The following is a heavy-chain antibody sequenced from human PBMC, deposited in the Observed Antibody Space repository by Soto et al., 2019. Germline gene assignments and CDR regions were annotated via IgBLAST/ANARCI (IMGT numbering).Heavy chain of an antibody. Sequence: SETLSLTCTVSGYSISSGYYWGWIRQPPGKGLEWIGSIYHSGSTYYNPSLKSRVTISVDTSKNQFSLKLSSVTAADTAVYYCASMGDYDSSGYYYYFDYWGQGTLVTVSS. D-gene: IGHD3-22*01. CDR1: GYSISSGYY. V-gene: IGHV4-38-2*02. CDR3: ASMGDYDSSGYYYYFDY. CDR2: IYHSGST. J-gene: IGHJ4*02.